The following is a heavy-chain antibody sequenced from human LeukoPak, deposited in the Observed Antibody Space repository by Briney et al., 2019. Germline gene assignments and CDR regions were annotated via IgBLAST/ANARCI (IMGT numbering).Heavy chain of an antibody. CDR2: ISSSSSYI. Sequence: GGSLRLSCAASGFTFSSYSMNWVRQAPGKGLEWASSISSSSSYIYYADSVKGRFTISRDNAKNSLYLQMNSLRAEDTAVYYCARDGCDSSGIDIWGQGTMATVSS. D-gene: IGHD3-22*01. V-gene: IGHV3-21*01. CDR1: GFTFSSYS. CDR3: ARDGCDSSGIDI. J-gene: IGHJ3*02.